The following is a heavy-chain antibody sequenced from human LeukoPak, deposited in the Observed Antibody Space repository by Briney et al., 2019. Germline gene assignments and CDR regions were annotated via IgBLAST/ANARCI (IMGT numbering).Heavy chain of an antibody. CDR3: ARDVIVVVPAASFLNWFDP. J-gene: IGHJ5*02. D-gene: IGHD2-2*01. CDR2: IYTSGST. Sequence: SETLSLTCTVSGGSISSYYWSWIRQPAGKGLEWIGRIYTSGSTNYNPSLKSRVTMSVDTSKNQFSLKLSSVTAADMAVYYCARDVIVVVPAASFLNWFDPWGQGTLVTVSS. V-gene: IGHV4-4*07. CDR1: GGSISSYY.